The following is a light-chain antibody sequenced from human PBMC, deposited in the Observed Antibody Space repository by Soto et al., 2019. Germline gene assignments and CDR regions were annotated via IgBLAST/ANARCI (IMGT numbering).Light chain of an antibody. CDR1: QCINNY. CDR3: PQYYGAPWA. V-gene: IGKV1-27*01. J-gene: IGKJ1*01. CDR2: GAS. Sequence: DVQMTQSPSSLSAAVGDRVTITCRAGQCINNYLAWYQQKPGRVPQLLIYGASTFHSGVPSRFSGSGSGTDFTLTISSLQPEDVATYFCPQYYGAPWAFGQRTKVDI.